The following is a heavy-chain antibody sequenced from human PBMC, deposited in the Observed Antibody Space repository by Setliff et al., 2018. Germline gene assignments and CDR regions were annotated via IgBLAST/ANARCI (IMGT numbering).Heavy chain of an antibody. CDR2: VYDSGTT. D-gene: IGHD2-2*01. CDR3: ARCRYQVPYDY. J-gene: IGHJ4*02. Sequence: PSETLSLTCTVPGGSISSISYYWGWIRQPPGKGREWFGIVYDSGTTYYNPSLKSRVTIFVDTSKNQFSLKLNSVTAADTGVYYCARCRYQVPYDYWGQGILVTVSS. CDR1: GGSISSISYY. V-gene: IGHV4-39*01.